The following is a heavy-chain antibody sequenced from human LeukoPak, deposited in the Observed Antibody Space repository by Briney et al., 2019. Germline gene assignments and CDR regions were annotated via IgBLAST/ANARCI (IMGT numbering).Heavy chain of an antibody. Sequence: GGSLRLSCAASGFTFSSYGMHWVRQAPGKGLEWVAVIWYDGSNKYYADSVKGRFTISRDNSKNTLYLQMNSLRAEDTAVYYCAAAPGQFDPFDIWGQGTMVTVSS. V-gene: IGHV3-33*01. CDR3: AAAPGQFDPFDI. D-gene: IGHD2-15*01. CDR1: GFTFSSYG. CDR2: IWYDGSNK. J-gene: IGHJ3*02.